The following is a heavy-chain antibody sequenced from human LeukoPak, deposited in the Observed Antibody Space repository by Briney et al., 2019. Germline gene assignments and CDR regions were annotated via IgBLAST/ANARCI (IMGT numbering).Heavy chain of an antibody. CDR2: IKQDGSEK. Sequence: GGSLRLSCAASGFTFSSYWMSWVRQAPRKGLEWVANIKQDGSEKYYVDSVKGRFTISRDNAKNSLYLQMNSLRAEDTAVYYCARGLMAMDGSGSYDYWGQGTLVTVSS. J-gene: IGHJ4*02. CDR3: ARGLMAMDGSGSYDY. D-gene: IGHD3-10*01. V-gene: IGHV3-7*01. CDR1: GFTFSSYW.